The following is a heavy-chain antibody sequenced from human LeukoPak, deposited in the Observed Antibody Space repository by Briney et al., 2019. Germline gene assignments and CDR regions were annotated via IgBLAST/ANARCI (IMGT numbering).Heavy chain of an antibody. D-gene: IGHD5-12*01. V-gene: IGHV4-34*01. CDR2: INHSGST. J-gene: IGHJ4*02. CDR1: GGSFSGYY. CDR3: AREWGYSGYDPRFDY. Sequence: NPSETLSLTCAVYGGSFSGYYWSWIRQPPGKGLEWIGEINHSGSTNYNPSLRSRVTISVDTSKNQFSLKLSSVTAADTAVYYCAREWGYSGYDPRFDYWGQGTLVTVSS.